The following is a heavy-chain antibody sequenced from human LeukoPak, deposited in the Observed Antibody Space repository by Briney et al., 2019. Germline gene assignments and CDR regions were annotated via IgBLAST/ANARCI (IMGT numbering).Heavy chain of an antibody. D-gene: IGHD6-6*01. CDR3: ARQAQTAFDI. Sequence: ASVKVSCKAFGYTFTNYYMHWVRQAPGQGLEWMGIINSSGGSTTYAQKFQGRVTMTRDTSTSTVYMEVSSLRSEDTAMYYCARQAQTAFDIWGQGTMVTVSS. V-gene: IGHV1-46*01. CDR1: GYTFTNYY. CDR2: INSSGGST. J-gene: IGHJ3*02.